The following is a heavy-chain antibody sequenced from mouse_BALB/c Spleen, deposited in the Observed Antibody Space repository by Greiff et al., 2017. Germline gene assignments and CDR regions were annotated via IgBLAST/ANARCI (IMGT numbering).Heavy chain of an antibody. CDR3: AREDTMIFFDY. J-gene: IGHJ2*01. Sequence: EVQGVESGGGLVQPGGSRKLSCAASGFTFSSFGMHWVRQAPEKGLEWVAYISSGSSTIYYADTVKGRFTISRDNPKNTLFLQMTSLRSEDTAMYYCAREDTMIFFDYWGQGTTLTVSA. CDR1: GFTFSSFG. V-gene: IGHV5-17*02. CDR2: ISSGSSTI. D-gene: IGHD2-4*01.